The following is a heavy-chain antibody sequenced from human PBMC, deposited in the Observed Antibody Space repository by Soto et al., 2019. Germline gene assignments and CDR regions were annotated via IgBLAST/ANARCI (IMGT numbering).Heavy chain of an antibody. CDR1: GYTFTSYA. J-gene: IGHJ4*02. D-gene: IGHD2-21*02. CDR2: INAGNGNT. Sequence: QVQLVQSGAEEKKPGASGKVSCKASGYTFTSYAMHWVRQAPGQGLEGMGWINAGNGNTKYSQKFQGRVTITRDTSASTAYMELSSLRSEDTAVYYCARSIVVVTALDYWGQGTLVTVSS. CDR3: ARSIVVVTALDY. V-gene: IGHV1-3*05.